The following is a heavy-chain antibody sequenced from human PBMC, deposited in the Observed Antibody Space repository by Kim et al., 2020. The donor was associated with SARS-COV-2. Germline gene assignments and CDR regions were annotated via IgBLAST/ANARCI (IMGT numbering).Heavy chain of an antibody. J-gene: IGHJ6*02. CDR2: ISAYNGNT. Sequence: ASVKVSCKASGYTFTSYGISWVRQAPGQGLEWMGWISAYNGNTNYAQKLQGRVTMTTDTSTSTAYMELRSLRSDDTAVYYCARHSRGLAVAGTYYYYGMDVWGQGTTVTVSS. CDR3: ARHSRGLAVAGTYYYYGMDV. V-gene: IGHV1-18*01. D-gene: IGHD6-19*01. CDR1: GYTFTSYG.